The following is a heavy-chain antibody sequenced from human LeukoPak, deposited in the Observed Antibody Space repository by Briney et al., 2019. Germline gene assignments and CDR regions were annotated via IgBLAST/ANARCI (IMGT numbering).Heavy chain of an antibody. V-gene: IGHV4-4*07. CDR1: GASIRDRY. CDR2: MSVTGTT. J-gene: IGHJ6*03. Sequence: SETLSLTCTVSGASIRDRYWTWIRQPAGKGLEWIGRMSVTGTTDYNSSLTSRVTMSIDTSNNQFSLKLSSVTAADTTVYYCARAPERWYSYGSYTYYYMDVWGKGTTVTVSS. D-gene: IGHD5-18*01. CDR3: ARAPERWYSYGSYTYYYMDV.